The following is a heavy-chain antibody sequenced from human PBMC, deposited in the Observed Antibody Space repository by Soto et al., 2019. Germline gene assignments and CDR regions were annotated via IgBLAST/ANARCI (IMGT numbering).Heavy chain of an antibody. CDR2: IKSKTDGGTT. Sequence: WTNYVQKAPGKGLEWVGRIKSKTDGGTTDYAAPVKGRFTISRDDSKNTLYLQMNSLKTEDTAVYYCTTLRRAVEPLWGQGTLVTV. CDR1: W. D-gene: IGHD6-19*01. J-gene: IGHJ4*02. V-gene: IGHV3-15*07. CDR3: TTLRRAVEPL.